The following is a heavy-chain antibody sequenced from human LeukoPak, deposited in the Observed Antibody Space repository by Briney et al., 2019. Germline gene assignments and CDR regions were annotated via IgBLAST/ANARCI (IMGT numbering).Heavy chain of an antibody. CDR1: GFSFSSTA. Sequence: GGSLRLSCAASGFSFSSTAMNWVRQAPGKGLEWVSASGTDGDTYYADSVQGRFTISRDNSRNTLYLQMTSLSADDTAVYYCAKKTPGTYPFDYWGPGTLVTVSP. V-gene: IGHV3-23*01. J-gene: IGHJ4*02. CDR2: SGTDGDT. CDR3: AKKTPGTYPFDY. D-gene: IGHD6-13*01.